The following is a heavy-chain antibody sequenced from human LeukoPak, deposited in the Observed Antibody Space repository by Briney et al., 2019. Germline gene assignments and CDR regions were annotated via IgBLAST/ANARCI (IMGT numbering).Heavy chain of an antibody. V-gene: IGHV1-18*01. CDR3: ARAIVVVPAAGAHDY. CDR1: GYTFTSYG. J-gene: IGHJ4*02. D-gene: IGHD2-2*01. Sequence: ASVKVSCKASGYTFTSYGISWVRQAPGQGLEWMGWISAYNGNTNYAQRLQGRVTMTTDTSTSTAYMELRSLRSDDTAVYYCARAIVVVPAAGAHDYWGQGTLVTVSS. CDR2: ISAYNGNT.